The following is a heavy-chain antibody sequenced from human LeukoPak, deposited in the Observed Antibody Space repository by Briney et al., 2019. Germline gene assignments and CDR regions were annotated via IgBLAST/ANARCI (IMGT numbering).Heavy chain of an antibody. CDR2: IHAGGSDP. J-gene: IGHJ4*02. V-gene: IGHV3-23*01. CDR1: GVTFNTSP. CDR3: AKGGHHSNPLYN. D-gene: IGHD2-8*01. Sequence: PGGSLRLSCAVSGVTFNTSPTAWVRQAPGKGLEWVSSIHAGGSDPFCADTVQGPCTNTRDNSKNTLSFQVKNLRTEDTAIYCGAKGGHHSNPLYNWGQGILVTVSS.